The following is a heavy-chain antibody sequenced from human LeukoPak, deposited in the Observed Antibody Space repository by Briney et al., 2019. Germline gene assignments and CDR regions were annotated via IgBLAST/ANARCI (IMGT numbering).Heavy chain of an antibody. CDR3: ASIYSSSSSPFDI. CDR1: GGSISSYY. D-gene: IGHD6-6*01. J-gene: IGHJ3*02. V-gene: IGHV4-59*01. Sequence: SETLSLTCTVSGGSISSYYCSWIRQPPGKGLEGMGYIYYSRSTNYNPSLKSRVTISVDTSENQFSLKLSSVTAADTAVYYCASIYSSSSSPFDIWGQGKMVTVSS. CDR2: IYYSRST.